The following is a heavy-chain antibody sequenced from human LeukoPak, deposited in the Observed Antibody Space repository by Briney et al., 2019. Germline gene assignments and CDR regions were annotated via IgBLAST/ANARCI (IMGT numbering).Heavy chain of an antibody. D-gene: IGHD5-12*01. CDR3: AKDDAWVRYQD. V-gene: IGHV3-23*01. Sequence: GGSLRLSCAASGFTFSSHGMNWVRQAPGKGLEWVSGISGSGVITYYADSVKGRFTISRDNSKNTLDLQMNSLRAEDTAVYYCAKDDAWVRYQDWGQGTLVTVTS. CDR2: ISGSGVIT. J-gene: IGHJ4*02. CDR1: GFTFSSHG.